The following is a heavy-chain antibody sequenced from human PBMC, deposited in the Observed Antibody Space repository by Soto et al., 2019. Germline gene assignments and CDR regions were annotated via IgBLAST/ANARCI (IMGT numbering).Heavy chain of an antibody. CDR3: ATGDPGHY. V-gene: IGHV1-46*01. J-gene: IGHJ4*02. CDR1: GYTFTTYY. CDR2: ISPDGGRT. Sequence: QVQLVQSGAEVKKPGASVKVSCKASGYTFTTYYMHWVRQPPGQGLEWMGIISPDGGRTSYAQKFQGRVTMTRDTSMSTVYMALNSLRAEDTDVYYCATGDPGHYWGQGPLVTVSS. D-gene: IGHD1-1*01.